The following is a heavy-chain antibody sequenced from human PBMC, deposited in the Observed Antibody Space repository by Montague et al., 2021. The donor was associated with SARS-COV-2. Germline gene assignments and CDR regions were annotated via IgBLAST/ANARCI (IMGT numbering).Heavy chain of an antibody. CDR3: ARVLGGYYGMDV. CDR1: GFTFSSYG. V-gene: IGHV3-30*19. CDR2: IWYDGSNK. D-gene: IGHD2/OR15-2a*01. J-gene: IGHJ6*02. Sequence: SLRLSCATSGFTFSSYGMEWVRQAPGKGLEWVAAIWYDGSNKYYADSVKGRFTISRDNSKNTLYLQMNSLRAEDTAVYYCARVLGGYYGMDVWGQGTTVTVSS.